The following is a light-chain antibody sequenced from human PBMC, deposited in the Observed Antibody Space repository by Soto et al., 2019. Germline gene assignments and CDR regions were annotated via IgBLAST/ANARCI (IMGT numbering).Light chain of an antibody. CDR2: GAP. CDR3: QQYGSSPYT. Sequence: EIVLTQSPGTLPLSPGERATLSCRASQSVSNNYLAWYQQRPGQAPRLLIHGAPSRATGIPDRFSGSGSETDFTLTISRLEPEDFAVYFCQQYGSSPYTFGQGTKLEIK. V-gene: IGKV3-20*01. J-gene: IGKJ2*01. CDR1: QSVSNNY.